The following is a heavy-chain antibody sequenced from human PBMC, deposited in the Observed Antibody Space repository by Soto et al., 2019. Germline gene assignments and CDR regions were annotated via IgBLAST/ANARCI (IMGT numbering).Heavy chain of an antibody. Sequence: PVKVSCKASGYTYTSDDINGVRQATGQGLEGMGGMNPNSGNTGYAQKVQSRVTMTRNTSISTAYMELSSLRSEDTAVYYCARGLRRYYYDSGSYGASFSWGQGTLVTVSS. J-gene: IGHJ4*02. D-gene: IGHD3-10*01. V-gene: IGHV1-8*01. CDR2: MNPNSGNT. CDR1: GYTYTSDD. CDR3: ARGLRRYYYDSGSYGASFS.